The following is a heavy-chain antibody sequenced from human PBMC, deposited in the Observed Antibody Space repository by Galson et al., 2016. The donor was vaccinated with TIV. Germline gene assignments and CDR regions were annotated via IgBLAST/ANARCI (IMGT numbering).Heavy chain of an antibody. Sequence: QSGAEVKEPGESLKISCKGSGYRFATSWIGWVRQMPGKGLEWMGIIYPGDSDTRYSRSFQGQVTISADKSTKTAYLQWRSLKASDTAMYDCARLGYCTGDNWLAYDAFALWCQGTMSTVSA. CDR3: ARLGYCTGDNWLAYDAFAL. CDR1: GYRFATSW. CDR2: IYPGDSDT. V-gene: IGHV5-51*01. D-gene: IGHD2-8*02. J-gene: IGHJ3*01.